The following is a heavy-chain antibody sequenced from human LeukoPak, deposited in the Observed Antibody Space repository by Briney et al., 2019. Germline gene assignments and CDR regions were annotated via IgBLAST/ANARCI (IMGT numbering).Heavy chain of an antibody. J-gene: IGHJ4*02. V-gene: IGHV4-39*07. CDR1: GGFNSRGSY. Sequence: SETLSLTCTVSGGFNSRGSYWGWIRQPPGKGLEWIGSLFYGGSPYYNPSLKSRVTISVDTSKNQFSLKLNSVTAADTAFYYCARGRSSSFLRYYFDYWGQGTLVTVSS. CDR2: LFYGGSP. CDR3: ARGRSSSFLRYYFDY. D-gene: IGHD6-13*01.